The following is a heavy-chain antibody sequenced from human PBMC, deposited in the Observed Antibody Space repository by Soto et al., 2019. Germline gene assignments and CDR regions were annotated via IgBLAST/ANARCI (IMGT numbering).Heavy chain of an antibody. Sequence: EVQLVESGGGLVQPGGSLRLSCAASGFTFSSYWNWVRQAPGKGLEWVANIKQDGSEKYYVDSVKGRFTISRDNAKNSLYRQMNSLRAEDTAVYYCARARVVLSLSPFDYWGQGTLVTVSS. V-gene: IGHV3-7*01. CDR1: GFTFSSYW. CDR2: IKQDGSEK. J-gene: IGHJ4*02. CDR3: ARARVVLSLSPFDY. D-gene: IGHD2-21*01.